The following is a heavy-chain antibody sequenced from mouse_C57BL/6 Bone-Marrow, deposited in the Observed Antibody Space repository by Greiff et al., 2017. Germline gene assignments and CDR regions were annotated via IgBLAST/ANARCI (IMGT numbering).Heavy chain of an antibody. CDR2: IDPATGGT. D-gene: IGHD1-1*01. V-gene: IGHV1-15*01. J-gene: IGHJ3*01. Sequence: QVQLQQPGAELVRPGASVTLSCKASGYTFTDYEMHWVKQTPVHGLEWIGAIDPATGGTAYNQKFKGKAILTADKSSSTAYMELRSLTSEDSAVYYCTRRGGYGAGWFAYWGQGTLVTVSA. CDR3: TRRGGYGAGWFAY. CDR1: GYTFTDYE.